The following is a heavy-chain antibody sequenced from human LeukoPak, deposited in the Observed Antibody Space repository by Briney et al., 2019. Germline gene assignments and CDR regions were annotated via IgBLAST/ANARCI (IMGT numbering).Heavy chain of an antibody. Sequence: GGSLRLSCAASGFTFSDYYMSWIRQAPGKGLEWVSYISSSGSTIYYADSVKGRFTISRDNAKNSLYLQMNSLRAEDTAVYHCARKYDSGDTYGMDVWGQGTTVTVSS. D-gene: IGHD3-22*01. J-gene: IGHJ6*02. CDR3: ARKYDSGDTYGMDV. V-gene: IGHV3-11*01. CDR1: GFTFSDYY. CDR2: ISSSGSTI.